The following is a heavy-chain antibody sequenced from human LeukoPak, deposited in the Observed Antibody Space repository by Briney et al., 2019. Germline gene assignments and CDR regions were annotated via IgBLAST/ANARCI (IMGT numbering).Heavy chain of an antibody. CDR2: LYKSGST. CDR3: ATLYDSGTYYPSDY. V-gene: IGHV4-39*07. D-gene: IGHD3-10*01. J-gene: IGHJ4*02. Sequence: SETLSLTCTVSGGSISSSNYYWGWVRQPPGKGLEWIGTLYKSGSTYYIPSLKSRVTISVDTSKNQFSLKLSSVIAADTAVYYCATLYDSGTYYPSDYWGQGTLVTVSS. CDR1: GGSISSSNYY.